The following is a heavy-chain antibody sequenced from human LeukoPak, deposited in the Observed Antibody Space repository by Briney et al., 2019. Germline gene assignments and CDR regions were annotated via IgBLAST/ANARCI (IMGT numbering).Heavy chain of an antibody. V-gene: IGHV4-4*07. CDR1: GGSISSYY. CDR2: IYTSGST. J-gene: IGHJ4*02. D-gene: IGHD2-15*01. Sequence: SETLPLTCTVSGGSISSYYWSWIRQPAGKGLEWIGRIYTSGSTNYNPSLKSRVTMSVDTSKNQFSLKLSSVTAADTAVYYCARAPQGVAAANYFDYWGQGTLVTVSS. CDR3: ARAPQGVAAANYFDY.